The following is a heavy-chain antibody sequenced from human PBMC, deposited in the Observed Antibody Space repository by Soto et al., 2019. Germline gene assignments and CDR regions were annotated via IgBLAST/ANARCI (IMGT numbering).Heavy chain of an antibody. V-gene: IGHV3-30*18. CDR1: GFTFSNYA. J-gene: IGHJ4*02. Sequence: PGGSLRLSCVASGFTFSNYAMHWVRQAPGKGLGWVAVISSDGSEKYYLDSVRDRFTISRDNSKNTLYLQMNNLRPEDTAMYYCANSWTTLTTGFDFWGQGALVPVSS. D-gene: IGHD4-17*01. CDR2: ISSDGSEK. CDR3: ANSWTTLTTGFDF.